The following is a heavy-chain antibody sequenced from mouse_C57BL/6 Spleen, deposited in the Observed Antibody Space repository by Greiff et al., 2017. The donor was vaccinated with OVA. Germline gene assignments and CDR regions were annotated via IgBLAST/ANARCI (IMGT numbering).Heavy chain of an antibody. Sequence: VMLVESGAELVRPGTSVKVSCKASGYAFTNYLIEWVKQRPGQGLEWIGVINPGSGGTNYNEKFKGKATLTADKSSSTAYMQLSSLTSEDSAVYFCARVTTVVGPFDYWGQGTTLTVSS. CDR3: ARVTTVVGPFDY. V-gene: IGHV1-54*01. J-gene: IGHJ2*01. CDR1: GYAFTNYL. CDR2: INPGSGGT. D-gene: IGHD1-1*01.